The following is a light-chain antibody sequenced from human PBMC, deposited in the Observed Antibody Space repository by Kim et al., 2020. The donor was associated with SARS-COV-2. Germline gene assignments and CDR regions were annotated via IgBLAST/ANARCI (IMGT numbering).Light chain of an antibody. CDR2: DAS. J-gene: IGKJ4*01. CDR1: QSISTS. CDR3: QQRSNWPPLT. Sequence: SPGERATPSGRASQSISTSLAWYQQKPGQAPRLLIYDASTRATGIPARFSGSGSGTDFTLTISTLEPEDFAVYYCQQRSNWPPLTFGGGTKVDIK. V-gene: IGKV3-11*01.